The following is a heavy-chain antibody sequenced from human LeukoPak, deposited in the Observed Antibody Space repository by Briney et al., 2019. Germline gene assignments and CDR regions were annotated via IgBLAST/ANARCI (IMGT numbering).Heavy chain of an antibody. CDR2: INAGNGNT. Sequence: ASVKVSCKASGYTFTSYAMHWVRQAPGQRLEWMGWINAGNGNTKYSQKFQGRVTITRDTSASTAYMELSSLGSEDTAVYYCAREVAAAGVPDWGQGTLVTVSS. D-gene: IGHD6-13*01. J-gene: IGHJ4*02. CDR1: GYTFTSYA. CDR3: AREVAAAGVPD. V-gene: IGHV1-3*01.